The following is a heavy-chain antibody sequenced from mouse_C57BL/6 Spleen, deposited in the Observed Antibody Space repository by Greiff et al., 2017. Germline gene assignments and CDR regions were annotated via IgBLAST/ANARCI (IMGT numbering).Heavy chain of an antibody. Sequence: QVQLQQPGAELVRPGSSVKLSCKASGYTFTSYWMHWVKQRPIQGLEWIGNIDPSDSETHYNQKFKDKATLTVDKSSSTAYMQLSSLTSEDSAVYYCARSLYGYDEGGYAMDYWGQGTSVTVSS. CDR2: IDPSDSET. CDR1: GYTFTSYW. V-gene: IGHV1-52*01. CDR3: ARSLYGYDEGGYAMDY. J-gene: IGHJ4*01. D-gene: IGHD2-2*01.